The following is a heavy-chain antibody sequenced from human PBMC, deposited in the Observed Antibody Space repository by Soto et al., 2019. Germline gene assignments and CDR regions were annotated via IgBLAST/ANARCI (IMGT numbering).Heavy chain of an antibody. CDR3: ARASPPFVGENLDY. J-gene: IGHJ4*02. CDR1: VGSISDYY. V-gene: IGHV4-59*01. CDR2: IANSGST. Sequence: PSETLSLTSTFPVGSISDYYSSLTRRTPGRRLEYIGYIANSGSTNHNPSLKSRVTISVDTSKNQCALKMKYVTAADTAIYFCARASPPFVGENLDYWGQGMLVTVSS. D-gene: IGHD1-26*01.